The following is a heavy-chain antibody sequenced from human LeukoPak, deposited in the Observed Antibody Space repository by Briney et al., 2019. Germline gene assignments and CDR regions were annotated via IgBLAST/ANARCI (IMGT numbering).Heavy chain of an antibody. Sequence: GGSLRLSCAASGFTFSDYYMSWIRQAPGKGLEWVSYISSSGSTIYYADSVKGRFTISRDNAKNSLYLQMNSLRAEDTAVYYCARAVSGYYSYYYYYYMDVWGKGTTVTVSS. V-gene: IGHV3-11*04. CDR1: GFTFSDYY. CDR2: ISSSGSTI. D-gene: IGHD3-3*01. CDR3: ARAVSGYYSYYYYYYMDV. J-gene: IGHJ6*03.